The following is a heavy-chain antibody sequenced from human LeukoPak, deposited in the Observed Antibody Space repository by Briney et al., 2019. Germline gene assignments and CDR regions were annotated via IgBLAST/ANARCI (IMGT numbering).Heavy chain of an antibody. CDR3: ARAGDNSGYSDY. V-gene: IGHV4-59*12. J-gene: IGHJ4*02. Sequence: SETLSLTCTVSGGSISSYYWSWIWQSPGKGLQWIGYISYGGSTNYDSSLKSRLTMSVDTSKNQFSLKLRSVTAADTAVYYCARAGDNSGYSDYWGQGILVTVSS. CDR1: GGSISSYY. CDR2: ISYGGST. D-gene: IGHD3-22*01.